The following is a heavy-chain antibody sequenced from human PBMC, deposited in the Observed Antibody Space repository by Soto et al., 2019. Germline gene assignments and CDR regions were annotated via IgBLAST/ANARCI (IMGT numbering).Heavy chain of an antibody. J-gene: IGHJ5*02. D-gene: IGHD6-13*01. V-gene: IGHV3-30*18. CDR2: ISYDGSNK. CDR1: GFTFSSYG. Sequence: QVQLVESGGGVVQPGRSLRLSCAASGFTFSSYGMHWVRQAPGKGLEWVAVISYDGSNKYYADSVKGRFTISRDNSKNTLYLKMNSLRAEDTAVYYCAKGGKGAAALRIWFGPWGQGTLVTVSS. CDR3: AKGGKGAAALRIWFGP.